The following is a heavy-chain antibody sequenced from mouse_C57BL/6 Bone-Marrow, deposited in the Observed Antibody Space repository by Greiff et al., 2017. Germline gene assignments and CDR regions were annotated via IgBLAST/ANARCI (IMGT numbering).Heavy chain of an antibody. V-gene: IGHV14-2*01. CDR3: AREDYGHYYAMDY. Sequence: VQLQQSGAELVKPGASVKLSCTASGFNIKDYYMHWVKQRTEQGLEWIGRIDPEDGETKYAPKFPGKATITADTSSNTAYLQLSSLTSEDTAVYYCAREDYGHYYAMDYWGQGTSVTVSS. CDR2: IDPEDGET. D-gene: IGHD1-1*01. CDR1: GFNIKDYY. J-gene: IGHJ4*01.